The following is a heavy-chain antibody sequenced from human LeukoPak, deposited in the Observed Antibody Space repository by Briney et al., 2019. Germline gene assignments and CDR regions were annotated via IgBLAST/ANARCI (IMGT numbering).Heavy chain of an antibody. CDR3: AREHYDILTGYPYWYFDL. Sequence: PGGSLRLSCAASGFTFSSYSMNWVRQAPGKGLEWVSYISSSSSTIYYADSVKGRFTISRDNAKNSLYLQMNSLRAEDTAVYYCAREHYDILTGYPYWYFDLWGRGTLVTVSS. CDR1: GFTFSSYS. CDR2: ISSSSSTI. J-gene: IGHJ2*01. V-gene: IGHV3-48*01. D-gene: IGHD3-9*01.